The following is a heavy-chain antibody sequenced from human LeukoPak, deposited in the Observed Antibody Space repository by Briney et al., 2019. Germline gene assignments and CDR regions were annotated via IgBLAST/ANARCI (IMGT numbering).Heavy chain of an antibody. CDR2: IKQDGSEK. V-gene: IGHV3-7*01. Sequence: GGSLRLSCAASGFTFSSYWMSWVRQAPGKGLEWVANIKQDGSEKYYVDSVKGRFTISRDNAKNSLYLQMNSLRAEDTAVYYCARGGGMGYCSSTSCYSGYYFDYWGQGTLVTVSS. D-gene: IGHD2-2*01. CDR3: ARGGGMGYCSSTSCYSGYYFDY. J-gene: IGHJ4*02. CDR1: GFTFSSYW.